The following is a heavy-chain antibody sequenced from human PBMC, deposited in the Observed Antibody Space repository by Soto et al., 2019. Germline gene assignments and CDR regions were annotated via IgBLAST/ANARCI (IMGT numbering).Heavy chain of an antibody. V-gene: IGHV3-7*01. CDR2: INEDGSEE. Sequence: EVQMVESGGGLVQPGGSLRLSCAASGFSISDYWMSWVRQAPGKGLEWVGNINEDGSEENYVDSVKGRFTISRDNARKSLYLQMNSLRVEDTAVYYCCHTWVGGQGTLVTVSS. CDR3: CHTWV. D-gene: IGHD1-26*01. CDR1: GFSISDYW. J-gene: IGHJ4*02.